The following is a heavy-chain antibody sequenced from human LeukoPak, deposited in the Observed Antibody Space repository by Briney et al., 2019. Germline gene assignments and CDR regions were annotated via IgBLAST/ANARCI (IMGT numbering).Heavy chain of an antibody. V-gene: IGHV4-59*01. CDR2: IYYSGST. CDR1: GGSISSYY. CDR3: ARSVTWNDIVLFAFED. Sequence: KASETLSLTCTVSGGSISSYYWSWIRQPPGKGLEWIGYIYYSGSTNYNPSLKSRVTISVDTSKNQFSLKLSSVTAADTAVYYCARSVTWNDIVLFAFEDWGQGTLVTVSS. D-gene: IGHD2-8*01. J-gene: IGHJ4*02.